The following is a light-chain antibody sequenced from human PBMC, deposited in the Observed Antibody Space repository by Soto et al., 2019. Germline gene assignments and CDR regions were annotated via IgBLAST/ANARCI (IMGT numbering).Light chain of an antibody. CDR3: LQHNRHPYK. CDR2: SAY. J-gene: IGKJ2*01. CDR1: QGIRNA. V-gene: IGKV1-17*01. Sequence: DIQMTQSPSSLSASVGDRVTITCRANQGIRNAVAWYQKKPGRAPERLMYSAYILQSGAPSRFSGSGYGTEFTLTITSLQPEDFATYYCLQHNRHPYKFGQGTKLE.